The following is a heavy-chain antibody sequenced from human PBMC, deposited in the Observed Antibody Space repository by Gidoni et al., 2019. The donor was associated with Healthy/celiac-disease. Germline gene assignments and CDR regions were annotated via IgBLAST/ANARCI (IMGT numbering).Heavy chain of an antibody. V-gene: IGHV3-21*01. D-gene: IGHD6-13*01. CDR1: GVPCSIYS. CDR2: ISGSSSYI. CDR3: ARDSAAAGTLDY. J-gene: IGHJ4*02. Sequence: EVQLVACGGGLVKRGGSMGRTCAASGVPCSIYSMNWVRQAPGTGLELFSSISGSSSYIYSADSVKGRFTISRDNAKHSLYLQMNSLRAEDTAVYYCARDSAAAGTLDYWGQGTLVTVSS.